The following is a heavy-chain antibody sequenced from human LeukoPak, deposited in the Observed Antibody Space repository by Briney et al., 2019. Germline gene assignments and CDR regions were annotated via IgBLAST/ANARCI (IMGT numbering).Heavy chain of an antibody. Sequence: PGGSLRLSCAASGFTVSSNYMSWVRQAPGKGLEWVSVISGSGGSTYYADSVKGRFTISRDNSKNTLYLQMNSLRAEDTAVYYCAKDHLAAPYYFDYWGQGTLVTVSS. J-gene: IGHJ4*02. CDR3: AKDHLAAPYYFDY. CDR2: ISGSGGST. D-gene: IGHD6-6*01. V-gene: IGHV3-23*01. CDR1: GFTVSSNY.